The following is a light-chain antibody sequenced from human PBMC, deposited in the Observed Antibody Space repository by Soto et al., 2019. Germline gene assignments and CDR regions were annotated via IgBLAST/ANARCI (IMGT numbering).Light chain of an antibody. Sequence: DIHMTEAPSTLYETVGDRVAITCRASQTISSWLAWYQQKPGKAPKLLIYKASTLKSGVPSRFSGSGSGTEFTLTISSLQPDDFATYYCQHYNSYSEAFGQGTKVDIK. J-gene: IGKJ1*01. CDR2: KAS. CDR1: QTISSW. V-gene: IGKV1-5*03. CDR3: QHYNSYSEA.